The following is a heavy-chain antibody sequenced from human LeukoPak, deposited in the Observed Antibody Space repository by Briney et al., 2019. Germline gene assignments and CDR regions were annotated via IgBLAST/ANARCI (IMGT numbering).Heavy chain of an antibody. CDR2: IYSGTTT. CDR3: ARDGGNYFDL. Sequence: GGSLRLSCALSGFTISSSYMSWVRRAPGKGLEWVSLIYSGTTTYYADSVKGRFTISRDNSKNTLHLQLNSLRAEDTAVYYCARDGGNYFDLWGQGTLVTVSS. CDR1: GFTISSSY. D-gene: IGHD3-3*01. V-gene: IGHV3-66*01. J-gene: IGHJ4*02.